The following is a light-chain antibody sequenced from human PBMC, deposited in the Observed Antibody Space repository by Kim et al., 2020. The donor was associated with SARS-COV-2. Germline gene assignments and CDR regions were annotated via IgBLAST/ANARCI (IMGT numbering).Light chain of an antibody. CDR2: GAS. V-gene: IGKV3-20*01. CDR1: QSVSSSY. J-gene: IGKJ2*01. CDR3: QQYSSSLPYT. Sequence: EIVLTQSPGTLSLSPGERATLSCRASQSVSSSYLAWYQQKPGQAPRLLIYGASSRATGIPDRFSGSGSGTDFTLTISRLEPEDFAVYYCQQYSSSLPYTFGQGTKLEI.